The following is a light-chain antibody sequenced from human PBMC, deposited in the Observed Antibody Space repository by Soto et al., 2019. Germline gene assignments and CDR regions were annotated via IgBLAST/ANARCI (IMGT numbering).Light chain of an antibody. Sequence: QTVVTQEPSFSVSPGGTVTLTCGLSSGSVSTGYYPSWYQQTPGQAPRTLIYNTNTRSSGVPGHFSGSILGNKAALTIAGSQADDESYYYCWLYMGRCISVFGGGTKLTVL. CDR1: SGSVSTGYY. V-gene: IGLV8-61*01. J-gene: IGLJ3*02. CDR2: NTN. CDR3: WLYMGRCISV.